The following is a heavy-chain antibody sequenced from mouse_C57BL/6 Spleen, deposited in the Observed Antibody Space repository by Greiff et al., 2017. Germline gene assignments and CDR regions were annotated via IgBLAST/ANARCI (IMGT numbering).Heavy chain of an antibody. Sequence: EVKLQESGEGLVKPGGSLKLSCAASGFTFSSYAMSWVRQTPEQRLEWVAYISSGGDYIYYADTVKGRFTISRDNARNTLYLQMSSLKSEDTAMYYCTRAEIYSNYFDDWGQGTTLTVSS. D-gene: IGHD2-5*01. CDR1: GFTFSSYA. V-gene: IGHV5-9-1*02. J-gene: IGHJ2*01. CDR3: TRAEIYSNYFDD. CDR2: ISSGGDYI.